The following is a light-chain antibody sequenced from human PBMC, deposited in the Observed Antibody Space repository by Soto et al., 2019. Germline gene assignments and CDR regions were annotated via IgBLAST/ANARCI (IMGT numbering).Light chain of an antibody. Sequence: QSALTQPASVSGSPGQSITVSCTGTSSDVGGYNYVSWYQQHPGKAPKLMIYDVSYRPSGVSNRFSGSKSGNTASLTISGLQAEDEADCYCSSYTSSSTVVFGTGTKLTVL. J-gene: IGLJ1*01. CDR1: SSDVGGYNY. CDR2: DVS. V-gene: IGLV2-14*01. CDR3: SSYTSSSTVV.